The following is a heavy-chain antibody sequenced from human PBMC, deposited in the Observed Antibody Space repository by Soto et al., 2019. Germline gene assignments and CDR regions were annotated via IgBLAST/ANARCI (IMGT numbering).Heavy chain of an antibody. CDR1: GFTFSSYS. CDR3: ARDDTGAAIVY. D-gene: IGHD2-2*02. J-gene: IGHJ4*02. V-gene: IGHV3-33*01. CDR2: TWYDGSNK. Sequence: QVQLVESGGGVVQPGRSLRLSCAASGFTFSSYSMHWVRQAPGKGLEWVAVTWYDGSNKYYADSVKGRFTISRDNSKNTLYLQMNSLRAEDTAVYYCARDDTGAAIVYWGQGTLVTVSS.